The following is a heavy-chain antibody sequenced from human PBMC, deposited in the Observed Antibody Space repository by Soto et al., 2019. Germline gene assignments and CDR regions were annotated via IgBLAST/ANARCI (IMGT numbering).Heavy chain of an antibody. V-gene: IGHV4-59*01. Sequence: SETLSLTCTVSGGSIISSYYWSWIRQPPGKGLEWIGHTYYSGSTNYNPSLKSRVTMSVDTSKNQFSLKLTSVTAADTAVYYCASAYGISWYDGMGVWGPGTTVTVSS. CDR1: GGSIISSYY. CDR3: ASAYGISWYDGMGV. D-gene: IGHD3-10*01. CDR2: TYYSGST. J-gene: IGHJ6*02.